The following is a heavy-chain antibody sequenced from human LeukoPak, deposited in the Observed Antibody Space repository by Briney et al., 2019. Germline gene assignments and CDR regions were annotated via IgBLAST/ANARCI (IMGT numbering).Heavy chain of an antibody. D-gene: IGHD1-26*01. J-gene: IGHJ3*02. V-gene: IGHV3-23*01. Sequence: PGGSLRLSCAASRFSFSAYPMGWVRRAPGKGLEWVSGISASGDVTFYADPVKGRFTISRDNSKNTLYLQMNSLRAEDTAEYYCAKSLLTTASGTVRAFDIWGQGTMVTVSS. CDR3: AKSLLTTASGTVRAFDI. CDR1: RFSFSAYP. CDR2: ISASGDVT.